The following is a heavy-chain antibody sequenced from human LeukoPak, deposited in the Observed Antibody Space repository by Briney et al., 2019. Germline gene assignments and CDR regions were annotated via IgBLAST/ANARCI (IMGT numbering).Heavy chain of an antibody. D-gene: IGHD6-6*01. CDR2: IYYSGST. CDR3: ARGRIAARQNWFDP. V-gene: IGHV4-59*01. J-gene: IGHJ5*02. CDR1: GGSTSSYY. Sequence: SETLSLTCTVSGGSTSSYYWSWIRQPPGKGLEWIGYIYYSGSTNYNPSLKSRVTISVDTSKNQFSLKLSSVTAADTAVYYCARGRIAARQNWFDPWGQGILVTVSS.